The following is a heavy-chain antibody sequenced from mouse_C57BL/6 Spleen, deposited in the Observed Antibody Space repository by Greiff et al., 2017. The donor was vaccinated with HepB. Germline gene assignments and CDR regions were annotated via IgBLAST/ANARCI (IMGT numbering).Heavy chain of an antibody. Sequence: EVKVVESEGGLVQPGSSMKLSCTASGFTFSDYYMAWVRQVPEKGLEWVANINYDGSSTYYLNSLKSRFIISRDNAKNILYLQLSSLKSEDTATYYCARHYGDGAMDYWGQGTSVTVSS. J-gene: IGHJ4*01. CDR1: GFTFSDYY. D-gene: IGHD2-13*01. CDR3: ARHYGDGAMDY. V-gene: IGHV5-16*01. CDR2: INYDGSST.